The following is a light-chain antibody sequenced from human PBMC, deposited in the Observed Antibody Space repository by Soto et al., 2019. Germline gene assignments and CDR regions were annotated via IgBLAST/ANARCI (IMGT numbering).Light chain of an antibody. J-gene: IGKJ2*01. CDR2: GVS. CDR1: HSVSNN. CDR3: QHFGTSPPYT. Sequence: EIVLTQSPATLSVSPGERATLSCRASHSVSNNLAWYQQKPGQSPRLLIFGVSGRATGVPGRFSGSGSGTEFTLTISRLEPEDFVVYCCQHFGTSPPYTFGQGTKLEI. V-gene: IGKV3-20*01.